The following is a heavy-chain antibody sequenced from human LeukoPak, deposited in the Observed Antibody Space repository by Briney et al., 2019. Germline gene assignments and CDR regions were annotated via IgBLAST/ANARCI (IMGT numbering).Heavy chain of an antibody. CDR3: ARGNLMVRGVTKGSFDY. CDR1: GYTYTSYA. Sequence: ASVKVSCKASGYTYTSYAMNWVRQAPGQGLEWMGWINTNTGNPTYAQGFTGRFVFSLDTSVSTAYLQISSLKAEDTAVYYCARGNLMVRGVTKGSFDYWGQGTLVTVSS. CDR2: INTNTGNP. J-gene: IGHJ4*02. V-gene: IGHV7-4-1*02. D-gene: IGHD3-10*01.